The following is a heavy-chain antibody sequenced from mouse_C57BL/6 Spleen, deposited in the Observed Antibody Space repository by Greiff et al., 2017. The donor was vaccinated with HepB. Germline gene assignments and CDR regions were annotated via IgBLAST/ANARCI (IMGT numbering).Heavy chain of an antibody. J-gene: IGHJ2*01. V-gene: IGHV1-80*01. Sequence: QVQLQQSGAELVKPGASVKISCKASGYAFSSYWMTWVKQRPGKGLEWIGQIYPGDGDTNYNGKFKGKATLTADKSSSTAYMQLSSLTSEDSAVYFCASTRSLLPDYWGQGTTLTVSS. CDR1: GYAFSSYW. D-gene: IGHD1-1*01. CDR3: ASTRSLLPDY. CDR2: IYPGDGDT.